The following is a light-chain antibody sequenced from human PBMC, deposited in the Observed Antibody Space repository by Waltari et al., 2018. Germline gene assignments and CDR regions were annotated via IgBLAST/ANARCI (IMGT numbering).Light chain of an antibody. CDR1: QSLNNW. CDR3: QQYNSGTLT. Sequence: DIQLTHSPSTLSASVGDRVTITCRASQSLNNWLAWYQQRPGKPPKSLIFKASNLASGVPSRFSGSGSGTEFTLTISSLQPDDFATYYCQQYNSGTLTFGGGTKVEIK. J-gene: IGKJ4*01. CDR2: KAS. V-gene: IGKV1-5*03.